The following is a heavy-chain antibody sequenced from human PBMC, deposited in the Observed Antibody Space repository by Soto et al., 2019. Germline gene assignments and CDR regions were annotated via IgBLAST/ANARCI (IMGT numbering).Heavy chain of an antibody. CDR3: ASRRKTTYGDYDGFDY. D-gene: IGHD4-17*01. CDR1: GGTFSSYA. CDR2: IIPIFGTA. J-gene: IGHJ4*02. Sequence: QVQLVQSGAEVKKPGSSVKVSCKASGGTFSSYAISWVRQAPGQGLEWMGGIIPIFGTANYAQKFQGRVTITADESTSTAYMELSSLRSEDTAVYYYASRRKTTYGDYDGFDYWGQGTLVTVSS. V-gene: IGHV1-69*01.